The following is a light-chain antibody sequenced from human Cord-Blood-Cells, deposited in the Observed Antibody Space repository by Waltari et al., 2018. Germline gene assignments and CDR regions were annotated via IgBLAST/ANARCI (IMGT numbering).Light chain of an antibody. V-gene: IGKV3-20*01. CDR2: GAS. CDR1: QSVSSSY. J-gene: IGKJ1*01. CDR3: QQYGSSRWT. Sequence: EIVLTQSPGTLSLSPGERATLSCRASQSVSSSYLAWYQQKPGQAPRRLIYGASSRATGIPDRFSGSGSGTDFTLTISRLEPEDFAVYYWQQYGSSRWTFGQGTKVEIK.